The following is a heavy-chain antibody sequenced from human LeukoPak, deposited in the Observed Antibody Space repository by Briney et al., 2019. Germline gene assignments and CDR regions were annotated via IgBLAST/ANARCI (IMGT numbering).Heavy chain of an antibody. CDR1: GGSISSGGYY. CDR2: IYYSGST. V-gene: IGHV4-31*03. J-gene: IGHJ5*02. CDR3: ATGYSSSWHGGWFDP. Sequence: PSQTLSLTCTVSGGSISSGGYYWSWIRQHPGKGLEWIGYIYYSGSTYYNPSLKSRVTISVDTSKNQFSLKLSSMTAADTAVYYCATGYSSSWHGGWFDPWGQGTLVTVSS. D-gene: IGHD6-13*01.